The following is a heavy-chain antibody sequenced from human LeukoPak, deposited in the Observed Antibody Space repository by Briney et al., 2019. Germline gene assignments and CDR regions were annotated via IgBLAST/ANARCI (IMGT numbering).Heavy chain of an antibody. V-gene: IGHV4-39*07. Sequence: SETLSLTCTVSGGSISSSSYYWGWIRQPPGKGLEWIGSIYYSGSTYYNPSLKSRVTISVDTSKNQFSLKLSSVTAADTAVYYCARGEGFSPLDYWGQGTLVTVSS. J-gene: IGHJ4*02. CDR1: GGSISSSSYY. CDR3: ARGEGFSPLDY. CDR2: IYYSGST. D-gene: IGHD3-3*01.